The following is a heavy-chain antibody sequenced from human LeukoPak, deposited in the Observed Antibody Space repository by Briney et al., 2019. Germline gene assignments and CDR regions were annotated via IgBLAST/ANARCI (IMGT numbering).Heavy chain of an antibody. CDR3: ARVRTVATIPYVMDV. J-gene: IGHJ4*02. D-gene: IGHD5-12*01. Sequence: ASVKVSCKASGYTFTGYYTHWVRHAPGQGHERMGGITPNSGGTNYAQTFQGRVTMTRDTSISTAYMELSRLRSDESAVYYCARVRTVATIPYVMDVWGQGTLVAVSS. CDR1: GYTFTGYY. V-gene: IGHV1-2*02. CDR2: ITPNSGGT.